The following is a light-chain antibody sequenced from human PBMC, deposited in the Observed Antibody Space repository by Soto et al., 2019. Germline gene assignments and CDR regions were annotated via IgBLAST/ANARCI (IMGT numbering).Light chain of an antibody. CDR3: KQYKTWPPYT. CDR2: GAS. Sequence: EIVMTQSPATLSVSPGERATLSCRASQSVSSNLAWYQQKPGQAPRLLIYGASTRATGIPATFSGSGSGTKFTLTISSLQSEDFAVYYCKQYKTWPPYTFGQGTQLQIK. J-gene: IGKJ2*01. V-gene: IGKV3-15*01. CDR1: QSVSSN.